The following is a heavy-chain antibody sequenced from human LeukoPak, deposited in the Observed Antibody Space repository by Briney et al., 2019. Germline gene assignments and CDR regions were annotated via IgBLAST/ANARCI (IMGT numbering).Heavy chain of an antibody. Sequence: PGGSLRLSCATSGFTFSSYSMNWVRQAPGKGLEWVSSINSSSRYKYSADSVKGRFTISRDNAKNSLYLQMNSLRAEDTAVYYCAVGSSGLFKYWGQGTLVTVSS. V-gene: IGHV3-21*01. CDR2: INSSSRYK. CDR1: GFTFSSYS. D-gene: IGHD3-22*01. J-gene: IGHJ4*02. CDR3: AVGSSGLFKY.